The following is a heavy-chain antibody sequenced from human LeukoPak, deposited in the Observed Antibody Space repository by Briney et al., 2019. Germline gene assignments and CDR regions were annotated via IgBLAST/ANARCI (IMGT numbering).Heavy chain of an antibody. J-gene: IGHJ5*02. V-gene: IGHV4-30-4*01. CDR2: IYYSGST. CDR3: ARDTYYYDSSGYRANWFDP. CDR1: GGSISSGDHY. Sequence: SETLSLTCTVSGGSISSGDHYWSWIRQPPGKGLEWIGYIYYSGSTYSNPSLNSRVTMSVDTSKNQFSLKLSSVTATDTAVYYCARDTYYYDSSGYRANWFDPWGQGTLVTVSS. D-gene: IGHD3-22*01.